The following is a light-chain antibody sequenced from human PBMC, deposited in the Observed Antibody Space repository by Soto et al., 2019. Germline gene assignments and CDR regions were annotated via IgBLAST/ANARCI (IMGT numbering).Light chain of an antibody. J-gene: IGLJ1*01. CDR1: SSDIGGYNY. CDR3: SSYTSSSTLYV. Sequence: QSVLTQPASVSESPGQSITISCAGTSSDIGGYNYVSWYQQHPGKAPKVMIYEVSNRPSGVSNRFSGSKSGNTASLTISGLQAEDEADYYCSSYTSSSTLYVFGSGTKVTVL. CDR2: EVS. V-gene: IGLV2-14*01.